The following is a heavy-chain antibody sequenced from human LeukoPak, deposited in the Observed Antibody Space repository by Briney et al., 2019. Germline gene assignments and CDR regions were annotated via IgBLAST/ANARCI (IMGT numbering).Heavy chain of an antibody. D-gene: IGHD3-22*01. V-gene: IGHV3-21*04. CDR2: IGPTGSDR. Sequence: GGSLRLSCTASGLTFSTSGFNWVRQAPGKGLGWVASIGPTGSDRYHADSVKGRFTISRDNSKNTLYLQMNSLRAEDTAVYYCARGYYDSSGYLAGFDYWGQGTLVTVSS. CDR1: GLTFSTSG. J-gene: IGHJ4*02. CDR3: ARGYYDSSGYLAGFDY.